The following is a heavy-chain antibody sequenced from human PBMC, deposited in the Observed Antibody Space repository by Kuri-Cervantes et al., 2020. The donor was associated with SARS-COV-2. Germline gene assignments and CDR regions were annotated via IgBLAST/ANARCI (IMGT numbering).Heavy chain of an antibody. V-gene: IGHV3-11*01. J-gene: IGHJ4*02. D-gene: IGHD6-13*01. CDR1: GFTFSDYY. Sequence: GESLKISCAASGFTFSDYYMSWIRQAPGKGLEWVSYISSSGSTIHYADSVKGRFTISRDNAKNSLYLQMNSLKTEDTALYYCAKDMAAAAGTGADYWGQGTLVTVSS. CDR2: ISSSGSTI. CDR3: AKDMAAAAGTGADY.